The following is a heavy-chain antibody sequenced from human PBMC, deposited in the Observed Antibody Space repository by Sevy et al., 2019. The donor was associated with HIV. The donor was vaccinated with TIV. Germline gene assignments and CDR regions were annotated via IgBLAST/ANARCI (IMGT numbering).Heavy chain of an antibody. Sequence: GGSLRLSCAASGFTFRDAWMTWVRQAPGKGLEWVGRIKSKTDGETTDYATPVKGRFTISRDDSKNTLYLQMNSLKTEDTALYYCINNRGFCTNGVCGESFDYWGQGTLVTVSS. CDR1: GFTFRDAW. J-gene: IGHJ4*02. CDR3: INNRGFCTNGVCGESFDY. CDR2: IKSKTDGETT. V-gene: IGHV3-15*01. D-gene: IGHD2-8*01.